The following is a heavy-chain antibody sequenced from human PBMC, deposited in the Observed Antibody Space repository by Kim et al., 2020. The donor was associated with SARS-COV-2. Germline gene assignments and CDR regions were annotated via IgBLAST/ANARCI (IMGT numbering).Heavy chain of an antibody. Sequence: SVKVSCKASGGTFSSYAISWVRQAPGQGLEWMGRIIPILGIANYAQKFQGRVTITADKSTSTAYMELSSLRSEDTAVYYCARLSSIAAPMDYWAQGTLVTVSS. CDR1: GGTFSSYA. CDR3: ARLSSIAAPMDY. CDR2: IIPILGIA. D-gene: IGHD6-6*01. V-gene: IGHV1-69*04. J-gene: IGHJ4*02.